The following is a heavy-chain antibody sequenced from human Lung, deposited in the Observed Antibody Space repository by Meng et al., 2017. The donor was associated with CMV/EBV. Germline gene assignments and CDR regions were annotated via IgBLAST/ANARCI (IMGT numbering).Heavy chain of an antibody. D-gene: IGHD1-7*01. V-gene: IGHV4-34*01. J-gene: IGHJ5*01. CDR3: ARLTGTVYVHWFDS. Sequence: SETLSLTCAVYGGSFSGSYWHWIRQPPGMSLEWIGEIDDTGRTKYSPSLNRRVTMLLDTSKKQFSLKLSSVTAADTAVYYCARLTGTVYVHWFDSWGQGTLVTVSS. CDR2: IDDTGRT. CDR1: GGSFSGSY.